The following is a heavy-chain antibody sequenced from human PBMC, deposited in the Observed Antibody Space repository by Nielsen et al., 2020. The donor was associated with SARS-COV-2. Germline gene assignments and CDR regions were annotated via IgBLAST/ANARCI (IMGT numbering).Heavy chain of an antibody. D-gene: IGHD2-15*01. Sequence: GESLKISCAASGFIFSDSALTWVRQAPGQGLEWIATISGSGGTTHYADSVRGRFIVSRDNSKNTLHLQMNSLRVEDTAVYFCAKDRQEFTGYNWYDPWGQGTLVTVSS. CDR2: ISGSGGTT. J-gene: IGHJ5*02. CDR3: AKDRQEFTGYNWYDP. CDR1: GFIFSDSA. V-gene: IGHV3-23*01.